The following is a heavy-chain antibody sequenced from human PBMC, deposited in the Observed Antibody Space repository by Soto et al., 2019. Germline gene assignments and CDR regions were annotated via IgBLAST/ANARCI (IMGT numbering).Heavy chain of an antibody. CDR1: GGTFSSYA. CDR2: IIPIFGTA. D-gene: IGHD2-15*01. CDR3: ASSRGGSSSLDIYYYYYYGMDV. V-gene: IGHV1-69*01. Sequence: QVQLVQSGAEVKKPGSSVKVSCKAPGGTFSSYAISWVRQAPGQGLEWMGGIIPIFGTAKYAQKFQGRVTITADESTSTGYMELSSLRSEDTAVYYCASSRGGSSSLDIYYYYYYGMDVWGQGTTVTVSS. J-gene: IGHJ6*02.